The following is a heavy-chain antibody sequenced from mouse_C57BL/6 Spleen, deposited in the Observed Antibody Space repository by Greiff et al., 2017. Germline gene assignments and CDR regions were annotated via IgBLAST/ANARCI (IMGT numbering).Heavy chain of an antibody. J-gene: IGHJ3*01. V-gene: IGHV1-72*01. D-gene: IGHD1-1*01. CDR2: IDPNSGGT. CDR3: TQEGNYGSSYGAY. CDR1: GYTFTSYW. Sequence: QVQLQQPGAELVKPGASVKLSCKASGYTFTSYWMHWVKQRPGRGLEWIGRIDPNSGGTKYNEKFKSKATLTVDKPSSTAHMQLSSLTSEDSAVYYCTQEGNYGSSYGAYWGQGTLVTVSA.